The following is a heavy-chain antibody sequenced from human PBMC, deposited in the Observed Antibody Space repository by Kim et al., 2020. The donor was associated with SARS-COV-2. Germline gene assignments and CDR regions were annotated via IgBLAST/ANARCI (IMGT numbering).Heavy chain of an antibody. CDR2: INPNLDTT. Sequence: ASVKVSCKASGYTLTSHYIHWVRQAPGQGLEWMGVINPNLDTTAYAQKFQDRISMTRDTSTSTVYMDLSSLRSDDTAIYYCARDKCWGGGGCNRSNYYGIDVWGRGTTVTVSS. CDR3: ARDKCWGGGGCNRSNYYGIDV. D-gene: IGHD2-8*02. J-gene: IGHJ6*02. V-gene: IGHV1-46*01. CDR1: GYTLTSHY.